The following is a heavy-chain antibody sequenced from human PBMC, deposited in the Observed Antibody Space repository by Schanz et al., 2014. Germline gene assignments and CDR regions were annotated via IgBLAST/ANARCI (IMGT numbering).Heavy chain of an antibody. J-gene: IGHJ6*02. V-gene: IGHV3-23*01. CDR3: AKARRKSNCSGGRCFHYSYYGMDV. CDR2: LSGSGGST. D-gene: IGHD2-15*01. Sequence: EVQLLESGGGLVQPGGPLRLSCAASGFTFSSYAMSWVRQAPGKGLEWVSALSGSGGSTYYADSVKGRFTISRDNSKNILYLQMNSLRAEDTAVYYCAKARRKSNCSGGRCFHYSYYGMDVWGQGTTVTVSS. CDR1: GFTFSSYA.